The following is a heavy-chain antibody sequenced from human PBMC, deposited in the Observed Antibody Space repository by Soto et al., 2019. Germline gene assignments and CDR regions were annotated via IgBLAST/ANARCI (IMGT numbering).Heavy chain of an antibody. Sequence: SETLSLTCTVSGDSISNSSYYWGWIRQPPGKGLEWIGSIYYSGSTYYNPSLKSRVTISVDTSKNQFSLKLSSVTAADTAVYYCARLNSSSWYLHYYYGMDVWGQGTTVT. D-gene: IGHD6-13*01. J-gene: IGHJ6*01. CDR3: ARLNSSSWYLHYYYGMDV. CDR2: IYYSGST. CDR1: GDSISNSSYY. V-gene: IGHV4-39*01.